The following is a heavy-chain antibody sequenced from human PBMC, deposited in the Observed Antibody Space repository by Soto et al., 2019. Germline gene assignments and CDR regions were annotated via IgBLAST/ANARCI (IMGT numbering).Heavy chain of an antibody. CDR3: APAAGYVSTSSSTS. Sequence: QVQLVESGGGVVQPGRSLRLSCAASGSSFSNYYMKWVRQAPGKGLEWVAVMSYDGSRQFYADSVRGRFSVSRDISKSALYLQMSILRIEDTAIYYCAPAAGYVSTSSSTSGGKGPHVTFSS. CDR2: MSYDGSRQ. V-gene: IGHV3-30*03. D-gene: IGHD6-25*01. CDR1: GSSFSNYY. J-gene: IGHJ4*02.